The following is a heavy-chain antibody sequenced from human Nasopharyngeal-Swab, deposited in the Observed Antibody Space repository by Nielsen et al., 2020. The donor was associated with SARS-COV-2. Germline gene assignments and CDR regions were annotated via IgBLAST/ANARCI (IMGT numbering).Heavy chain of an antibody. J-gene: IGHJ4*02. CDR3: ASYSNFYRDY. D-gene: IGHD4-11*01. CDR2: IYYSGST. Sequence: WIRQSPGKGLEWIGYIYYSGSTNYNPSLKSRVTISVDTSKNQFSLKLSSVTAADTAVYYCASYSNFYRDYWGQGTLITVSS. V-gene: IGHV4-59*01.